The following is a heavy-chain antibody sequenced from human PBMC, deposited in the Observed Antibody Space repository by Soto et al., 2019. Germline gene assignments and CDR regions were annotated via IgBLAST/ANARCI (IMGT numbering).Heavy chain of an antibody. Sequence: GSLRLSCAASGXTFSSYAIDWVRQAPDKGLEWVAVISYDGSNKYYADSVKGRFTISRDNSKKTLYPQMNSLRAEDTAVYYCASAPTDDSSGYYLDYWGQGTLGTVSS. D-gene: IGHD3-22*01. J-gene: IGHJ4*02. CDR3: ASAPTDDSSGYYLDY. CDR1: GXTFSSYA. CDR2: ISYDGSNK. V-gene: IGHV3-30-3*01.